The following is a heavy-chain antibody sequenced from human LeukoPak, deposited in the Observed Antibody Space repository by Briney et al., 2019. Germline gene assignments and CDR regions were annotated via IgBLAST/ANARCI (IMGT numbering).Heavy chain of an antibody. V-gene: IGHV3-48*01. CDR1: GFTFGSFP. D-gene: IGHD4-17*01. Sequence: GGSLRLSCVASGFTFGSFPMNWVRQAPGKGPEWLSYISGSDIRYAHSVKGRFTISRDNVKNSLFLQMNSLRVEVTAVYSCARGRPGTNPDPFDVWGPGTMVTVSS. J-gene: IGHJ3*01. CDR3: ARGRPGTNPDPFDV. CDR2: ISGSDIR.